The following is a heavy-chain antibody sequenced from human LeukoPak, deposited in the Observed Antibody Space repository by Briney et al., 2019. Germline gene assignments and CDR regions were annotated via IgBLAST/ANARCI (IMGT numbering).Heavy chain of an antibody. D-gene: IGHD3-10*01. CDR1: GYSFSSYW. J-gene: IGHJ6*04. Sequence: GESLKISCKGSGYSFSSYWIGWVRQMPGKGLEWMGIIYPGDSDTRYSPSFQGQVTISADKSISTAYLQWSSLKASDTAMYYCARLADIARVRGVISDIYCGMDVGGKGTTVTVSS. CDR2: IYPGDSDT. V-gene: IGHV5-51*01. CDR3: ARLADIARVRGVISDIYCGMDV.